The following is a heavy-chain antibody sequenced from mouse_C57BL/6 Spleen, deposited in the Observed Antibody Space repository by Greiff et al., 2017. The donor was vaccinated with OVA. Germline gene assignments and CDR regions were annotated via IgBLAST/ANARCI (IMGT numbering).Heavy chain of an antibody. V-gene: IGHV1-69*01. CDR1: GYTFTSYW. CDR3: ASGDYYFDY. CDR2: IDPSDSYT. J-gene: IGHJ2*01. Sequence: VQLQQPGAELVMPGASVKLSCKASGYTFTSYWMHWVKQRPGQGLEWIGEIDPSDSYTNYNQKFKGKSTWTVDKASSTAYMQLSSLTSEDSAVYYCASGDYYFDYWGQGTTLTVSS.